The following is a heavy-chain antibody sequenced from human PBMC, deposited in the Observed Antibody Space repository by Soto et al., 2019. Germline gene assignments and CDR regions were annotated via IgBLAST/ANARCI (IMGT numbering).Heavy chain of an antibody. D-gene: IGHD4-4*01. V-gene: IGHV3-21*02. CDR3: VKEGISNYNEYFDY. J-gene: IGHJ4*02. CDR1: GFIFATHT. Sequence: VQLVESGGGLVKPGGSLRLSCAASGFIFATHTINWVRQAPGKGLEWVSSITGSGIYTRYADSVKGRFNISRDNAKASLYLQMNSLGAEDTAVYYCVKEGISNYNEYFDYWGQGTLVTGSS. CDR2: ITGSGIYT.